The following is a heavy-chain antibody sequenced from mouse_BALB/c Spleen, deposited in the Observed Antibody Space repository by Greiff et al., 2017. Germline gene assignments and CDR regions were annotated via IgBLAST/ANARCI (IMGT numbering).Heavy chain of an antibody. CDR1: GFTFSSYT. J-gene: IGHJ2*01. CDR3: ARHHGDY. Sequence: EVMLVESGGGLVQPGGSLKLSCAASGFTFSSYTMSWVRQTPEKRLEWVAYISNGGGSTYYPDTVKGRFTISRDNAKNTLYLQMSSLKSEDTAMYYCARHHGDYWGQGTTLTVSS. V-gene: IGHV5-12-2*01. CDR2: ISNGGGST.